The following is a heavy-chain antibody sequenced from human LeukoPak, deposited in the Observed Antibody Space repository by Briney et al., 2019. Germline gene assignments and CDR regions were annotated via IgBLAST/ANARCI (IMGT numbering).Heavy chain of an antibody. J-gene: IGHJ4*02. D-gene: IGHD3-3*01. Sequence: ASVKVSCKASGYTFTGYYMHWVRQAPGQGLVWMGWINPNSGDTNYAQKLQGRVTMTRDTSISTAYMELSRLKSDDTAVYYCAASYDFWGGYLNHDYWGQGTLVTVSS. V-gene: IGHV1-2*02. CDR1: GYTFTGYY. CDR3: AASYDFWGGYLNHDY. CDR2: INPNSGDT.